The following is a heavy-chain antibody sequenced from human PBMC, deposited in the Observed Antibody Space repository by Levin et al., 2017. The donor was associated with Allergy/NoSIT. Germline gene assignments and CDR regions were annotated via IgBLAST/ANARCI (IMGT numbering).Heavy chain of an antibody. V-gene: IGHV3-53*01. CDR2: IYSDGST. J-gene: IGHJ4*02. Sequence: QAGESLKISCAASGFSVSTHYMTWVRQGPGKGLECVSVIYSDGSTYYADSVRGRFTISRDNSKNTLSLQMNSLRDDDTAVYYCTKGHYSGVYQWGQGTLVTVSS. CDR1: GFSVSTHY. D-gene: IGHD2-2*01. CDR3: TKGHYSGVYQ.